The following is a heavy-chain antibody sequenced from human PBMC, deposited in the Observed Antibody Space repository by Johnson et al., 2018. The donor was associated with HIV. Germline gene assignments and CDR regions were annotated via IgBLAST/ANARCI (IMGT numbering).Heavy chain of an antibody. V-gene: IGHV3-33*06. Sequence: QVQLVESGGGVVRPGRSLRLSCVASGFSFSAYAIHWVRQAPGQGLEWVAVIWYDGHFTYYGESVKGRFTISRDNSKNTVFLEMNSLTAEDTGLYYCVKDVAHSGSHHDAFDVWGRGTVVTVSS. CDR1: GFSFSAYA. CDR2: IWYDGHFT. CDR3: VKDVAHSGSHHDAFDV. D-gene: IGHD1-26*01. J-gene: IGHJ3*01.